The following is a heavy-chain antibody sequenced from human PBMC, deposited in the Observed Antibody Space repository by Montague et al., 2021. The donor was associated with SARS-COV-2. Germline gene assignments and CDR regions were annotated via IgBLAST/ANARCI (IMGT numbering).Heavy chain of an antibody. D-gene: IGHD2-2*01. CDR1: GGSFSGYY. V-gene: IGHV4-34*01. J-gene: IGHJ6*03. Sequence: SETQSLTCAVYGGSFSGYYWSWIRQPPGKGLEWIGEINHSGSTNYNPSLKSRVTISVDTSKNQFSLKLSSVTAADTAVYYCARARQDVVVPALGIGAYYYYYMDVWGKGTTVTVSS. CDR3: ARARQDVVVPALGIGAYYYYYMDV. CDR2: INHSGST.